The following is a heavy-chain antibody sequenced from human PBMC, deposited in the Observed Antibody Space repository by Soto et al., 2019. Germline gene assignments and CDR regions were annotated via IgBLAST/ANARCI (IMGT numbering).Heavy chain of an antibody. CDR1: GITISNYP. D-gene: IGHD3-22*01. J-gene: IGHJ4*02. CDR3: GKDDGGYPSTAPH. CDR2: ISGSGDRT. V-gene: IGHV3-23*01. Sequence: DVQLLESGGGLVQPGGSLRLSCAASGITISNYPMSWVRQAPGQGLDWVSGISGSGDRTYYADSAKGRFTISKDISRNSLSLQLDSLGVEDTAVYFCGKDDGGYPSTAPHWGQGTLVTVSS.